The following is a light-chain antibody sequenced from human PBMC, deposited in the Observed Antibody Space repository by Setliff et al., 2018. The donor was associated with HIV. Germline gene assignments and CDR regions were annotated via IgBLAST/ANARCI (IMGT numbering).Light chain of an antibody. Sequence: QLVLTQPPSASASLGASVTLTCTLSSGYSSYKVDWYQQRPGKGPRFVMRVGTGGIVGSRGNGIPDRFSVLGSGLNRYLTIKNIQEEDESDYYCGTDHGSVTTFRYAFGAGTKVTVL. V-gene: IGLV9-49*01. CDR3: GTDHGSVTTFRYA. CDR1: SGYSSYK. CDR2: VGTGGIVG. J-gene: IGLJ1*01.